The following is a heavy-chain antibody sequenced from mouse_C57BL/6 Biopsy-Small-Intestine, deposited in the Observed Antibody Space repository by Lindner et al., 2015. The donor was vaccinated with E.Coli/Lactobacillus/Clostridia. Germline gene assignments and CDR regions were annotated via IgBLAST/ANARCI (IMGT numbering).Heavy chain of an antibody. J-gene: IGHJ1*01. D-gene: IGHD1-3*01. CDR1: GGTFSSSA. CDR3: ARGGYMWPEEDV. Sequence: SVKVSCKASGGTFSSSAVSWVRQAPGQGLEWMGGIIPIFGTANYAQKLQGRVTITADESTSTAYMELSSLRSEDTAVYYCARGGYMWPEEDVWGQGTSVTVSS. V-gene: IGHV1-81*01. CDR2: IIPIFGTA.